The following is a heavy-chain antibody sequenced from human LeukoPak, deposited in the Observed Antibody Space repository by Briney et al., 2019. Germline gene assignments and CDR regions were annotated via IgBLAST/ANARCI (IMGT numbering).Heavy chain of an antibody. CDR3: AGSRIAAAGTLIYFDY. CDR2: IYSSGST. CDR1: GGSISGYC. V-gene: IGHV4-4*07. Sequence: PSETLSLTCTVSGGSISGYCWGWIRQPAGKGLEWIGRIYSSGSTNYNPSLKSRVTMSVDTSKNQFSLKLSSVTAADTAVYYCAGSRIAAAGTLIYFDYWGQGTLVTVSS. J-gene: IGHJ4*02. D-gene: IGHD6-13*01.